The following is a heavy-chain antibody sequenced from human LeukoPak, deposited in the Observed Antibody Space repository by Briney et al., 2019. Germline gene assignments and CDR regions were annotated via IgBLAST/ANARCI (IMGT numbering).Heavy chain of an antibody. CDR3: ARDENGYVWGSFRA. CDR2: IYYSGST. J-gene: IGHJ5*02. CDR1: GGSISSSSYY. V-gene: IGHV4-39*07. D-gene: IGHD3-16*02. Sequence: SETLSLTCTVSGGSISSSSYYWGWIRQPPGKGLEWIGNIYYSGSTYYNPSLESRITMSLDTSKNQFSLKLSSVTAADTAVYYCARDENGYVWGSFRAWGQGTLVTVSS.